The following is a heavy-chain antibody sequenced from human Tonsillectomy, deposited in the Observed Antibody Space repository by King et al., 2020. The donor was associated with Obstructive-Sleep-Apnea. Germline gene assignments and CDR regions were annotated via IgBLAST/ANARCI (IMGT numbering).Heavy chain of an antibody. CDR3: ARETGDSSGYYHDS. Sequence: QLQESGPGLVKPSETLSLTCTVSGDSIRTNNYWGWVRQTPGQVLEWIGSISYTGDTYYNPSLKSRVTISVEPSKNQFSLNLSSITAADTAVYYCARETGDSSGYYHDSWGQGTLVHVSS. CDR1: GDSIRTNNY. CDR2: ISYTGDT. J-gene: IGHJ4*02. V-gene: IGHV4-39*07. D-gene: IGHD3-22*01.